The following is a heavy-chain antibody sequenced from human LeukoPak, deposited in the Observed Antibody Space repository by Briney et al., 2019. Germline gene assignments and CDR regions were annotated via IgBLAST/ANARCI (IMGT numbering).Heavy chain of an antibody. CDR1: GYAFSGYY. J-gene: IGHJ4*02. V-gene: IGHV1-2*04. CDR2: INPNSGGT. Sequence: ASVKVSCKASGYAFSGYYMHWVRQAPGQGLEWMGWINPNSGGTNYAQKFQGWVTMTRDTSISTAYMELSRLRSDDTAVYYCARLGHGYFDYWGQGTLVTVSS. CDR3: ARLGHGYFDY. D-gene: IGHD4-17*01.